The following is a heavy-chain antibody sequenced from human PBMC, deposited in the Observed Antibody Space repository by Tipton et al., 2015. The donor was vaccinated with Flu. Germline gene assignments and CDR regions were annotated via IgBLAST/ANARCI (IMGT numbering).Heavy chain of an antibody. Sequence: SGFSFGDYAMSWVRQAPGKGLEWVGLIRSKTYGGTVEYAASVKGRFTISRDDSRGIAYLQMNSLRAEDTAVYYCAKADSSGFYYARRHSWGQGTLVTVSS. D-gene: IGHD3-22*01. CDR2: IRSKTYGGTV. CDR1: GFSFGDYA. J-gene: IGHJ4*02. CDR3: AKADSSGFYYARRHS. V-gene: IGHV3-49*04.